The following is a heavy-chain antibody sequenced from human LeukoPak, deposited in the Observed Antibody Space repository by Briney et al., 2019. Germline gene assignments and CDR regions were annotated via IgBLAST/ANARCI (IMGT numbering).Heavy chain of an antibody. CDR3: ARDHTHAYYDSYYFDY. V-gene: IGHV4-39*07. Sequence: SETLSLTCTVSGGSISSSSYYWGWIRQPPGKGLEWIGSIYYSGSTYYNPSLKSRVTISVDTSKNQFSLKLSSVTAADTAVYYCARDHTHAYYDSYYFDYWGQGTLVTVSS. CDR2: IYYSGST. CDR1: GGSISSSSYY. J-gene: IGHJ4*02. D-gene: IGHD3-22*01.